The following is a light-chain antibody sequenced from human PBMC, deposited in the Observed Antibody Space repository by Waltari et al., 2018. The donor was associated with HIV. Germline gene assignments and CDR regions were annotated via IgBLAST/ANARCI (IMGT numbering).Light chain of an antibody. CDR2: EVS. J-gene: IGLJ2*01. V-gene: IGLV2-8*01. Sequence: QSALTQPPSASGSPGQSVTISCTGTSSDVGGYNYVSWYQQHPDKAPKLMIYEVSKRPSGVPDRFSGSQSGNTASRTVSGLQAEDEADYYCSSYAGSNNFVVFGGGTKLTVL. CDR1: SSDVGGYNY. CDR3: SSYAGSNNFVV.